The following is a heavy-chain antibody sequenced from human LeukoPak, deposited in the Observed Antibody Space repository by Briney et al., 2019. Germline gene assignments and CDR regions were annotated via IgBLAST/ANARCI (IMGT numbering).Heavy chain of an antibody. J-gene: IGHJ4*02. CDR2: IYYSGST. V-gene: IGHV4-30-4*01. CDR1: GGSISSNDYY. CDR3: ARETHDPTMVRGVVDY. Sequence: SETLSLTCTVSGGSISSNDYYWSWIRQPPGKGLEWIGYIYYSGSTYYNPSLKSRLTISADTSKNQFSLKLTSVTAADTAVYYCARETHDPTMVRGVVDYWGRGTLVTVSS. D-gene: IGHD3-10*01.